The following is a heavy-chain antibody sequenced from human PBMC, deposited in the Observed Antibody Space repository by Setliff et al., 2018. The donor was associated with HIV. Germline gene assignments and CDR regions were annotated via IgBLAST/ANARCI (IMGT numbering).Heavy chain of an antibody. D-gene: IGHD6-13*01. CDR2: IYYSGST. J-gene: IGHJ4*02. CDR3: ARENSSPPADY. CDR1: GGSISSGDYY. Sequence: SETLSLTCTVSGGSISSGDYYWSWTRQPPGKGLEWIGYIYYSGSTYYNPSLKSRVTISVDTSKNQFSLKLSSVTAADTAVYYCARENSSPPADYWGQGTLVTVSS. V-gene: IGHV4-30-4*08.